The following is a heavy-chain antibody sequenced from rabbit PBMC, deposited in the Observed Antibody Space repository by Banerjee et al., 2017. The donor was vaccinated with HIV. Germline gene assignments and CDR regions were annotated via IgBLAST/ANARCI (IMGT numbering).Heavy chain of an antibody. V-gene: IGHV1S45*01. Sequence: QEQLVESGGGLVQPEGSLTLTCTASGFSFSRSYYMCWVRQAPGKGLEWITCIHSGNSRTWYASWAKGRFTISKTSSTTVTLEMTSLTVADTATYFCAREIVDSNGLWDLWGPGTLVTVS. CDR3: AREIVDSNGLWDL. CDR2: IHSGNSRT. J-gene: IGHJ6*01. CDR1: GFSFSRSYY. D-gene: IGHD6-1*01.